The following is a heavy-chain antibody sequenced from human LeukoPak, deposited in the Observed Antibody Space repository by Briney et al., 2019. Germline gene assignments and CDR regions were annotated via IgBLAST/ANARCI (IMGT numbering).Heavy chain of an antibody. CDR1: GGSISSYY. D-gene: IGHD3-22*01. J-gene: IGHJ4*02. Sequence: PSETLSLTCTVSGGSISSYYWSWIRQPPGKGLEWIGYIYYSGSTNYNPSLKSRVTISVDTSKNQFSLKLSSVTAADTAVYYCARGMIPGYFDYWGQGTLVTVSS. V-gene: IGHV4-59*01. CDR3: ARGMIPGYFDY. CDR2: IYYSGST.